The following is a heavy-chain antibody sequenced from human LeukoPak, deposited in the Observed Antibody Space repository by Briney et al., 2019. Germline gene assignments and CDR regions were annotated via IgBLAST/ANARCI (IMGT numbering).Heavy chain of an antibody. CDR2: ISGSGGST. CDR3: AKTAVDYYDSSGYPH. J-gene: IGHJ4*02. D-gene: IGHD3-22*01. CDR1: GFTFSSYA. V-gene: IGHV3-23*01. Sequence: PGGSLRLSCAASGFTFSSYAMSWVRQAPRKGLEWVSAISGSGGSTYYADSVKGRFTISRDNSKNTLYLQMNSLRAEDTAVYYCAKTAVDYYDSSGYPHWGQGTLVTVSS.